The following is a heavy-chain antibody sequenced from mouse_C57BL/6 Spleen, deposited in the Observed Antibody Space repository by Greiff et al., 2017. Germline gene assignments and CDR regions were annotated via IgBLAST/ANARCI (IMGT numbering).Heavy chain of an antibody. CDR2: IWSDGSK. J-gene: IGHJ4*01. D-gene: IGHD2-4*01. CDR1: GFSLTSYG. V-gene: IGHV2-6-1*01. CDR3: ARHTVDYDEGYAMDC. Sequence: QVQLKQSGPGLVAPSQSLSITCTVSGFSLTSYGVHWVRQPPGKGLEWLVVIWSDGSKTYNSALKSRLSISKDNSKSQVFLKMNSLQTDDTAMYYCARHTVDYDEGYAMDCRGQGTSVTVSS.